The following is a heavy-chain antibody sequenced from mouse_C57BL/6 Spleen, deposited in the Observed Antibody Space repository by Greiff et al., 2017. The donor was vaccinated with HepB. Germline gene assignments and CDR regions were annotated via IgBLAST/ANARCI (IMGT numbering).Heavy chain of an antibody. J-gene: IGHJ4*01. CDR2: INPNNGGT. CDR1: GYTFTDYY. CDR3: ARGGEAQANYAMDY. Sequence: EVQLQQSGPELVKPGASVKISCKASGYTFTDYYMNWVKQSHGKSLEWIGDINPNNGGTSYNQKFKGKATLTVDKTSSTAYMELRSLTSEDSAVYYCARGGEAQANYAMDYWGQGTSVTVSS. D-gene: IGHD3-2*02. V-gene: IGHV1-26*01.